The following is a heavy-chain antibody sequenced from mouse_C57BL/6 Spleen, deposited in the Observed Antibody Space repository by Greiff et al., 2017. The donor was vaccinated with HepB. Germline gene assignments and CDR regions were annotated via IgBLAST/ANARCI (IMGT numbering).Heavy chain of an antibody. CDR1: GYTFTDYE. Sequence: VKLMESGAELVRPGASVTLSCKASGYTFTDYEMHWVKQTPVHGLEWIGAIDPETGGTAYNQKFKGKAILTADKSSSTAYMELRSLTSEDSAVYYCTRYSSGYLYYYAMDYWGQGTSVTVSS. CDR3: TRYSSGYLYYYAMDY. CDR2: IDPETGGT. D-gene: IGHD3-2*02. J-gene: IGHJ4*01. V-gene: IGHV1-15*01.